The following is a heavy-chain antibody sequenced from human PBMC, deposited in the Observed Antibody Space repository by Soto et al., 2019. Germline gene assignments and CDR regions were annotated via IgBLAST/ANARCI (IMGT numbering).Heavy chain of an antibody. V-gene: IGHV4-59*01. D-gene: IGHD1-20*01. J-gene: IGHJ4*02. CDR1: GDAIRGYY. Sequence: SETLSLTCSVSGDAIRGYYWTWIRQPPGKGLQWIGHVFHTGNTNYNPSLKSRVTISEDASKNQVPLRLTSVTAADTAVYFCAREQYNWKIWGQGTRGTVS. CDR3: AREQYNWKI. CDR2: VFHTGNT.